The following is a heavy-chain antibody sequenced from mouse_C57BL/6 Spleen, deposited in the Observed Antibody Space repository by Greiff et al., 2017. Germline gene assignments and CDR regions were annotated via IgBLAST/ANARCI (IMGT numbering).Heavy chain of an antibody. Sequence: DVKLVESGGGLVKPGGSLKLSCAASGFTFSDYGMHWVRQAPEKGLEWVAYISSGSSTIYYADTVKGRFTISRDNAKNTLFLQMTSLRSEDTAMYYCARITTVVGKYFDVWGTGTTVTVSS. J-gene: IGHJ1*03. CDR2: ISSGSSTI. V-gene: IGHV5-17*01. D-gene: IGHD1-1*01. CDR1: GFTFSDYG. CDR3: ARITTVVGKYFDV.